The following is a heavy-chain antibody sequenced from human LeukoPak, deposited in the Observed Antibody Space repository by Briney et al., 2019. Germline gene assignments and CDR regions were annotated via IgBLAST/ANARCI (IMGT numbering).Heavy chain of an antibody. CDR2: IRYDGSDK. J-gene: IGHJ4*02. CDR3: AKLVLRYFDWLMDY. D-gene: IGHD3-9*01. Sequence: PGGSLRLSCAASGFTFSSYGMHWVRQAPGKGLEWVAFIRYDGSDKYYADSVKGQFTISRDNSKNTLYLQMNSLRAEDTAVYYCAKLVLRYFDWLMDYWGQGTLVTVSS. V-gene: IGHV3-30*02. CDR1: GFTFSSYG.